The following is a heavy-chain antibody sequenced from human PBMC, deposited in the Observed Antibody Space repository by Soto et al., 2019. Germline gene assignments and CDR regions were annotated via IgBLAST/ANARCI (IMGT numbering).Heavy chain of an antibody. CDR3: ARGTQGYVNY. CDR1: GFTFSSYA. D-gene: IGHD3-10*02. Sequence: QVQLVESGGGVVQPGRSLRLSCAASGFTFSSYAMHWVRQAPGKGLEWVAVISYDGNNKYYADSVKGRFTISRDNSKNTLYLQMNSLRAEDTAVYYCARGTQGYVNYWGQGTLVTVSS. CDR2: ISYDGNNK. J-gene: IGHJ4*02. V-gene: IGHV3-30-3*01.